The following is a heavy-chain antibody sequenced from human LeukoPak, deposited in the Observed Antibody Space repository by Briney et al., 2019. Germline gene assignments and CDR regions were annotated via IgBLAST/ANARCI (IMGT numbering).Heavy chain of an antibody. CDR3: TRDPGYCSSTSCHNWFDP. CDR2: IRSKAYGGTT. V-gene: IGHV3-49*04. CDR1: GFTFGDYA. J-gene: IGHJ5*02. Sequence: PGRSLRLSCTASGFTFGDYAMSWVRQAPRKGLEWVGFIRSKAYGGTTEYAASVKGRFTISRDDSKSIAYLQMNSLKTEDTAVYYCTRDPGYCSSTSCHNWFDPWGQGTLVTVSS. D-gene: IGHD2-2*03.